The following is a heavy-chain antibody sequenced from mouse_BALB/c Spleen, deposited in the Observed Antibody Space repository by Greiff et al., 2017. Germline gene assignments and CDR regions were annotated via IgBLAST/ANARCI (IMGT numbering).Heavy chain of an antibody. Sequence: VQLKESGPSLVKPSQTLSLTCSVTGDSITSGYWNWIRKFPGNKLEYMGYISYSGSTYYNPSLKSRISITRDTSKNQYYLQVNSVTTEDTATYYCASLYDGYPHWYFDVWGAGTTVTVSS. CDR1: GDSITSGY. CDR2: ISYSGST. D-gene: IGHD2-3*01. J-gene: IGHJ1*01. CDR3: ASLYDGYPHWYFDV. V-gene: IGHV3-8*02.